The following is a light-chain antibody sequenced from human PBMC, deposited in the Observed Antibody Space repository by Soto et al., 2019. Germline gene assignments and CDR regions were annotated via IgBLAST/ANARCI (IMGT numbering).Light chain of an antibody. CDR1: SSDVDGYNY. Sequence: QSALTQPRSVSGSPGQSVTISCTGTSSDVDGYNYVSWYQQHPGKAPKLMIYDVNKRPSGVPDRFSGSKSGNTASLTISGLQAEDEADYYCCSYAGSYTLVFGTGTKLTVL. V-gene: IGLV2-11*01. J-gene: IGLJ1*01. CDR2: DVN. CDR3: CSYAGSYTLV.